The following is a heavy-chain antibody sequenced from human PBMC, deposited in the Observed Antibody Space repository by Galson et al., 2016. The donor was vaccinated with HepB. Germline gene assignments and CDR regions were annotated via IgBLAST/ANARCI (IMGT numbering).Heavy chain of an antibody. J-gene: IGHJ4*02. CDR2: ISWDGGGT. CDR1: GFTFDDYA. CDR3: AKDILGVGYCTNGVCPELDY. D-gene: IGHD2-8*01. V-gene: IGHV3-43D*03. Sequence: SLRLSCAASGFTFDDYAMHWVRQAPGKGLEWVSLISWDGGGTYYADSVKGRFTISRDNSKNSLYLQMNSLRAEDTALYYCAKDILGVGYCTNGVCPELDYGGQGTLVTVSS.